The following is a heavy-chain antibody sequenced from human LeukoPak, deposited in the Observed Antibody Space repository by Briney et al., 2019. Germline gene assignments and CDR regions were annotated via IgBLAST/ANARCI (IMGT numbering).Heavy chain of an antibody. J-gene: IGHJ4*02. CDR2: IIPIFGTA. V-gene: IGHV1-69*05. CDR3: AREGRGHIAAAGTGSFDY. Sequence: SVKVSCKASGGTFSSYAISWVRQAPGQGLEWMGGIIPIFGTASYAQKFQGRVTITTDESTSTAYMELSSLRSEDTAVYYCAREGRGHIAAAGTGSFDYWGQGTLVTVSS. D-gene: IGHD6-13*01. CDR1: GGTFSSYA.